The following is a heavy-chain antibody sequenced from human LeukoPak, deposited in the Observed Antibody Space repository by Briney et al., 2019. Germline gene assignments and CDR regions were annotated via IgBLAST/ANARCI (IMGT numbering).Heavy chain of an antibody. Sequence: TSETLSLTCTVSGGSISSYYWSWIRQPAGKGLEWIGRIYTSGSTNYNPSLKSRVIMSVDTSKNQFSLKLSSVTAADTAVYYCARGFTSGWYWWFDPWGQGTLVTVSS. CDR3: ARGFTSGWYWWFDP. D-gene: IGHD6-19*01. CDR1: GGSISSYY. CDR2: IYTSGST. V-gene: IGHV4-4*07. J-gene: IGHJ5*02.